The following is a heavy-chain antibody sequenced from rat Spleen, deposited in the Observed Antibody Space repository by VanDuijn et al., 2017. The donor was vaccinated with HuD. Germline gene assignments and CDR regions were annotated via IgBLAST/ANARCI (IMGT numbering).Heavy chain of an antibody. J-gene: IGHJ3*01. CDR1: GHSITSSYR. CDR3: ARHALMYTTDPFAY. Sequence: EVQLQESGPGPVKVSESLSLTCSVTGHSITSSYRWNWIRKFPGNKLEWMGYINSAGTTNYNPSLKSRISITRDTSKNQFFLQVNSVSSEDTATYYCARHALMYTTDPFAYWGQGTLVTVSS. CDR2: INSAGTT. D-gene: IGHD1-6*01. V-gene: IGHV3-3*01.